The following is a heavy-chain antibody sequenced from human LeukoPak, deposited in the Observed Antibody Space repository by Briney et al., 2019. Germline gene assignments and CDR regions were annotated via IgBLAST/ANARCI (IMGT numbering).Heavy chain of an antibody. Sequence: SETLSLTWGGYGGALSGDCGSWIRRPPGKGLEGIGVINHSGSTNYNPSLKSRVTISVDTSKYQFSLKLSSVTAADTAVYYCATQIGRWLEFRGDAFDNWGQGTMVTVSS. D-gene: IGHD5-24*01. CDR1: GGALSGDC. V-gene: IGHV4-34*01. CDR2: INHSGST. CDR3: ATQIGRWLEFRGDAFDN. J-gene: IGHJ3*02.